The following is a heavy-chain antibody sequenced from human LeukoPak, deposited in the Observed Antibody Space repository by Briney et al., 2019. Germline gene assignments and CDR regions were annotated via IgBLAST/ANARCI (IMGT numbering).Heavy chain of an antibody. J-gene: IGHJ4*02. CDR2: ISSSSSYI. V-gene: IGHV3-21*01. CDR1: GFTFSSYS. CDR3: ARDQYSSSWYGVGLFDY. D-gene: IGHD6-13*01. Sequence: PGGSLRLSCAASGFTFSSYSMNWVRQAPGKGLEWVSSISSSSSYIYYADSVKGRFTISRDNAKNSLYLQMNSLRAEDTAVYYCARDQYSSSWYGVGLFDYWGQGTLVTVSS.